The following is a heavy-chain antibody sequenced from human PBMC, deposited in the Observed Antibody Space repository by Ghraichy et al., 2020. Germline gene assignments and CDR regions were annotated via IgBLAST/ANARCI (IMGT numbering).Heavy chain of an antibody. CDR2: IYYSGNT. CDR1: GASISSGSYF. J-gene: IGHJ2*01. D-gene: IGHD1-14*01. V-gene: IGHV4-39*01. Sequence: SETLSLTCTVSGASISSGSYFWGWIRQPPGKGLEWIGSIYYSGNTYYNPTLKSRVTISIATSKNQFSLKLSSVTAADTAVYYCVSTPEGSWYFDLWGRGTLVTVSS. CDR3: VSTPEGSWYFDL.